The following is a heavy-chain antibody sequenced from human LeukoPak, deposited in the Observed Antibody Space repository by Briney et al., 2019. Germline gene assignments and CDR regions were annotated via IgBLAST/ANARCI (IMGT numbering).Heavy chain of an antibody. CDR1: GGSFSGYY. D-gene: IGHD1-1*01. CDR2: IYYSGST. V-gene: IGHV4-59*01. CDR3: ARAHKLNAFDI. J-gene: IGHJ3*02. Sequence: SETLSLTCAVYGGSFSGYYWSWIRQPPGKGLEWIGYIYYSGSTNYKPSLKSRVTISVDTSKNQFSLNLRSVTAADTAVYYCARAHKLNAFDIWGQGTMVTVSS.